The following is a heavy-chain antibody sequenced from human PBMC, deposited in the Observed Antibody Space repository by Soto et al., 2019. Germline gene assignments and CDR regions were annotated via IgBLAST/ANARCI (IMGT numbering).Heavy chain of an antibody. J-gene: IGHJ4*02. CDR1: GYTFTRYG. CDR2: ISAYNGNT. Sequence: GASVKVSCKASGYTFTRYGISWVRQAPEQGLEWMGWISAYNGNTNYAQKLQGRVTMTTDTSTSTAYMELRSLRSDDTAVYYCARGITMVRGVISNCDYWGQGTLVTVSS. D-gene: IGHD3-10*01. V-gene: IGHV1-18*01. CDR3: ARGITMVRGVISNCDY.